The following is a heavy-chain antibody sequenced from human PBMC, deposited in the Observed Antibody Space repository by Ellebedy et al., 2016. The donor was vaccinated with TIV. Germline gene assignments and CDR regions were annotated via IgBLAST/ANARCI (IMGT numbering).Heavy chain of an antibody. Sequence: ASVKVSXXASDYTFTRYGITWVRQAPGQGLEWMGWISAYNGNTNYAQKLQGRVTMTTDTSTSTAYMDLRSLRSDDTAVYCCARGASGSHPLPLDYWGQGTLVTVSS. CDR3: ARGASGSHPLPLDY. V-gene: IGHV1-18*01. D-gene: IGHD1-26*01. J-gene: IGHJ4*02. CDR1: DYTFTRYG. CDR2: ISAYNGNT.